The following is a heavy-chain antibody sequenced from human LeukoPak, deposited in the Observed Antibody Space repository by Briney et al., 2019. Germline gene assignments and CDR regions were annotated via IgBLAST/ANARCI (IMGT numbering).Heavy chain of an antibody. J-gene: IGHJ2*01. Sequence: GGSLRLSCAASGFTFSSHAMSWVRQAPGKGLEWVSAINGSGSSTYYADSVKGRVSISRDNSKNTPYLQMNSLRVEDTALYYCARDFWDDFEYFDLWGRGTLVTVSS. V-gene: IGHV3-23*01. D-gene: IGHD3-3*01. CDR1: GFTFSSHA. CDR3: ARDFWDDFEYFDL. CDR2: INGSGSST.